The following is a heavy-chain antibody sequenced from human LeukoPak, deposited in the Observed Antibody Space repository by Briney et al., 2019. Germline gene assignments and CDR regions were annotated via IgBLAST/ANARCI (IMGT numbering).Heavy chain of an antibody. V-gene: IGHV3-23*01. Sequence: GGSLRLSCAVSGFTFSNYGMSWVRQAPGKGLEWVLTISGSGSATYNAGSVKGRFTTSRDNSNNTLYLQMNSLRAEDTAVYYCAKTEAPAAIRAGSDYWGQGTLVTVSS. CDR3: AKTEAPAAIRAGSDY. CDR1: GFTFSNYG. CDR2: ISGSGSAT. D-gene: IGHD2-2*02. J-gene: IGHJ4*02.